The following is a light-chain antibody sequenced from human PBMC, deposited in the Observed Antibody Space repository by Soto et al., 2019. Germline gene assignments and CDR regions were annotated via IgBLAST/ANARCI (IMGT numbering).Light chain of an antibody. CDR2: AAS. CDR3: QQSYSTPRT. Sequence: DIQMTQSPSSQSASVGDRVTITCRASQSISRNLNWYQQKPGKAPKLLIYAASSLQSEVPSRFSGSGSGTDFTLTISSLQPEDFATYYCQQSYSTPRTFGQGTKVDIK. J-gene: IGKJ1*01. CDR1: QSISRN. V-gene: IGKV1-39*01.